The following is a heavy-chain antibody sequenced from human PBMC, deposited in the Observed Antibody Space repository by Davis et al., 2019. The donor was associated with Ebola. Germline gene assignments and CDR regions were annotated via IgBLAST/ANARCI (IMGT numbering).Heavy chain of an antibody. J-gene: IGHJ4*02. D-gene: IGHD5-18*01. CDR1: GGSISSGGYS. Sequence: PSETLSLTCAVSGGSISSGGYSWSWIRQPPGKGLEWIGYIYHSGSTYYNPSLKSRVTISVDRSKNQFSLKLSSVTAADTAVYYCARVRDRGYSYGRLPRGAFFDYWGQGTLVTVSS. V-gene: IGHV4-30-2*01. CDR2: IYHSGST. CDR3: ARVRDRGYSYGRLPRGAFFDY.